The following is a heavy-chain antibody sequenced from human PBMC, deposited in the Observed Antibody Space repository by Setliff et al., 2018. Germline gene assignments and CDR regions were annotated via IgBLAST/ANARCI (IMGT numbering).Heavy chain of an antibody. Sequence: PSETLSLTCAVYGGSFSDYWWSWIRQLPGKGLEWIAEIHHSGSTNFHPSLKSRVAISVDPSKNQFYLNLRSVTAADTAVYFCARGTKTMVINYWYYYAMDIWGQGTTVTVSS. CDR2: IHHSGST. V-gene: IGHV4-34*01. CDR1: GGSFSDYW. CDR3: ARGTKTMVINYWYYYAMDI. D-gene: IGHD4-17*01. J-gene: IGHJ6*02.